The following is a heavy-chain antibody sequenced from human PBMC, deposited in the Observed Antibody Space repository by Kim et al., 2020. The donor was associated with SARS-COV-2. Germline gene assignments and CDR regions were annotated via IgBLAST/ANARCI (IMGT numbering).Heavy chain of an antibody. Sequence: SETLSLTCTVSGGSVSSGSYYWSWIRQPPGKGLEWIGYIYYSGSTNYNPSLKSRVTISVDTSKNQFSLKLSSVTAADTAVYYCARGDTAMEEGFDYWGQGTLVTVSS. CDR1: GGSVSSGSYY. CDR3: ARGDTAMEEGFDY. CDR2: IYYSGST. J-gene: IGHJ4*02. D-gene: IGHD5-18*01. V-gene: IGHV4-61*01.